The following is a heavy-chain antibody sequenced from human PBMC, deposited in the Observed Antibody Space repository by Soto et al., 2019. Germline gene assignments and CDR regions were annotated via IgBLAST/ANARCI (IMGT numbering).Heavy chain of an antibody. J-gene: IGHJ4*02. V-gene: IGHV4-30-4*01. D-gene: IGHD2-8*02. Sequence: SETLSLTCTVSGGSIRSGDYYWSWIRQPPGKGLESIGYIYYSGSTYYNPSLKNRVTISVDTSKNQFSLKLTSVTAADTAVYYCARDKITGLFDYWGQGTLVTVSS. CDR3: ARDKITGLFDY. CDR1: GGSIRSGDYY. CDR2: IYYSGST.